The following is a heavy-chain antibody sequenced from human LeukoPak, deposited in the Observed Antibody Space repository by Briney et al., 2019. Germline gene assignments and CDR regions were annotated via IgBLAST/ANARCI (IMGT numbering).Heavy chain of an antibody. CDR3: ARDSRYYYGSGSYQPYWFDP. D-gene: IGHD3-10*01. CDR1: GFTFNLYW. J-gene: IGHJ5*02. V-gene: IGHV3-74*01. Sequence: PGGSLRLSCAASGFTFNLYWTHAVRQAPGKGLQWPSRITNDATTTIYADSVKGRFTISRDNAKNTLYLRMNSLIVDDTAVYYCARDSRYYYGSGSYQPYWFDPWGQGTLVTVSS. CDR2: ITNDATTT.